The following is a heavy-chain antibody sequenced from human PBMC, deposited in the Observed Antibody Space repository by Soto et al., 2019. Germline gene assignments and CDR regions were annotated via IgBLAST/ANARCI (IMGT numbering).Heavy chain of an antibody. V-gene: IGHV3-30*18. CDR3: AKDNPNDYGDWYFDL. Sequence: QVQLVESGGGVVQPGRSLRLSCAASGLTFSSYGMHWVRQAPGKGLEWVAVISYDGSNKYYADSVKGRFTISRDNSKNTLYLQMNSLRAEDTAVYYCAKDNPNDYGDWYFDLWGRGTLVTVSS. CDR2: ISYDGSNK. D-gene: IGHD4-17*01. J-gene: IGHJ2*01. CDR1: GLTFSSYG.